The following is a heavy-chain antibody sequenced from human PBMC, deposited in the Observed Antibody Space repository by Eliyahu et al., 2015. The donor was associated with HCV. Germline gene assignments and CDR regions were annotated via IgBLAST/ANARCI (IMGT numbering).Heavy chain of an antibody. CDR3: ARLPFRETLVVKRVYYGMDV. J-gene: IGHJ6*02. V-gene: IGHV4-39*01. CDR1: GDSISSNSNY. Sequence: QLQLLESGPGLVKPSETLSLTCTVSGDSISSNSNYWVWIRQPPGKGLEWIGTFYYSGSTFYNPSLKSRATMSVDTSKNQFSLRLSSLTAADTAVYYCARLPFRETLVVKRVYYGMDVWGQGTTVTVSS. D-gene: IGHD3-22*01. CDR2: FYYSGST.